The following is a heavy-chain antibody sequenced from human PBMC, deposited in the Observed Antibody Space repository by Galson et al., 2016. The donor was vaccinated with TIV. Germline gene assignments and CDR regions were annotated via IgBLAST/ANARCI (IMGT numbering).Heavy chain of an antibody. CDR1: NYAISNNYY. CDR2: VYKTGST. V-gene: IGHV4-38-2*02. D-gene: IGHD2-15*01. CDR3: ARVRRGNVGVVDATDAFDI. Sequence: ETLSLTYTVSNYAISNNYYWGWIRQPPGKGLEWIGSVYKTGSTYYNPSLASRVAISLDESKNQFSLRLYSVTAADTALFYCARVRRGNVGVVDATDAFDIWDQGTMVTVSS. J-gene: IGHJ3*02.